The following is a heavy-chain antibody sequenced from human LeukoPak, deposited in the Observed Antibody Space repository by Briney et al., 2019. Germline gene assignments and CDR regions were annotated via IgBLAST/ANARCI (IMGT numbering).Heavy chain of an antibody. CDR3: ARGLHRSIAARSHWFDP. D-gene: IGHD6-6*01. CDR2: INHSGST. CDR1: GVSFSGYY. J-gene: IGHJ5*02. V-gene: IGHV4-34*01. Sequence: SETLSLTCAVYGVSFSGYYWSWIRQPPGKGLEWIGEINHSGSTNYNPSLKSRVTISVDTSKNQFSLKLSSVTAADTAVYYCARGLHRSIAARSHWFDPWGQGTLVTVSS.